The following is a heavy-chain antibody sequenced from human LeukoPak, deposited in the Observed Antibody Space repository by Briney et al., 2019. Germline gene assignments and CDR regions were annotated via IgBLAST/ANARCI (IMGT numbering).Heavy chain of an antibody. J-gene: IGHJ3*02. V-gene: IGHV3-7*05. D-gene: IGHD6-19*01. CDR1: GFTFRIYW. CDR3: VRDRARGWVQRNDAFDI. Sequence: GGALRLPCAVSGFTFRIYWMKWVRQAPGKGLKWVANIKRDGREKYYVDSGKGRFTISRDNAKSSLYLQMNSLRVEDTAVYYCVRDRARGWVQRNDAFDIWGQGTMVTVSS. CDR2: IKRDGREK.